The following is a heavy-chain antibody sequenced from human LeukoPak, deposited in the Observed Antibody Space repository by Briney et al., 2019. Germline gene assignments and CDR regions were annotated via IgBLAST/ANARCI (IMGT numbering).Heavy chain of an antibody. J-gene: IGHJ3*02. V-gene: IGHV4-38-2*02. Sequence: KSSETLSLTCTVSGYSISTGYYWDWIRQPPGKGLEWIGTFYHGGSTYYNPSLKSRVTISVDTSKNQFSLKLSSVTAADTAVYYCARELGHQLESFDAFDIWGQGTMVTVSS. D-gene: IGHD6-13*01. CDR1: GYSISTGYY. CDR3: ARELGHQLESFDAFDI. CDR2: FYHGGST.